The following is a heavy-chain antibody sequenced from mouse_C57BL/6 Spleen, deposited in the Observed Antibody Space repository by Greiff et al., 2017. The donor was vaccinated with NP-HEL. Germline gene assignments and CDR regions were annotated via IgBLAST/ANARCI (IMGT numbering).Heavy chain of an antibody. J-gene: IGHJ3*01. CDR1: GYTFTSYW. Sequence: QVQLQQSGAELVKPGASVKLSCKASGYTFTSYWMQWVKQRPGQGLEWIGEIDPSDSYTNYNQKFKGKATLTVDTSSSTAYMQLSSLTSEDSAVYYCARCGIYYDYDEGYAYWGQGTLVTVSA. CDR3: ARCGIYYDYDEGYAY. D-gene: IGHD2-4*01. V-gene: IGHV1-50*01. CDR2: IDPSDSYT.